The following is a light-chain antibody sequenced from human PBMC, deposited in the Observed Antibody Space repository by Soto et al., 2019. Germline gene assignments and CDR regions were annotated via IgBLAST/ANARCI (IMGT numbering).Light chain of an antibody. CDR3: AAWDDSLNGWV. Sequence: QSVLTQAPSASGTPGQRVTISCSGSSSNIGSNTVSWYQQLPGTAPKLLIYSNDHRPSGVADRFSGSKSGTSASLAIGGLQSEDEADYYCAAWDDSLNGWVFGGGTKLTVL. CDR1: SSNIGSNT. V-gene: IGLV1-44*01. J-gene: IGLJ3*02. CDR2: SND.